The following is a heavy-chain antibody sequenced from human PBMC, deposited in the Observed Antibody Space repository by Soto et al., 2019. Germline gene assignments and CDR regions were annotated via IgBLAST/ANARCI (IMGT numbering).Heavy chain of an antibody. CDR2: IWYDGSNK. CDR3: ARNYDSSGDNWFDP. Sequence: QVQLVESGGGVVQPGRSLRLSCAASGFTFSSYGMHWVRQAPGKGLEWVAVIWYDGSNKYYADSVKGRFTISRDNSKNTLYLQMNSLRAEDTAVYYWARNYDSSGDNWFDPWGQGTLVTVSS. V-gene: IGHV3-33*01. J-gene: IGHJ5*02. D-gene: IGHD3-22*01. CDR1: GFTFSSYG.